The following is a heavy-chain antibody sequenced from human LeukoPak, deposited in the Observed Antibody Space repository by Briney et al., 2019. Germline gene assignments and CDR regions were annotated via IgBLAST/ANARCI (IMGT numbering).Heavy chain of an antibody. J-gene: IGHJ4*02. CDR2: IYTSGST. D-gene: IGHD3-22*01. CDR3: ARLSNHYDSEGYYYAFDK. Sequence: SETLSLTCTVSGGSLGSYYWGWIRQPAGKGLEWIGRIYTSGSTTYNPSLRSRVTISVDISKNHFSLKLTSVTAADTAVYYCARLSNHYDSEGYYYAFDKWGQGTLVTVYS. V-gene: IGHV4-4*07. CDR1: GGSLGSYY.